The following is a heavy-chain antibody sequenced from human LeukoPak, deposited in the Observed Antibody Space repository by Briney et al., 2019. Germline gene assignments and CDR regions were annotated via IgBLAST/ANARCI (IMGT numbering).Heavy chain of an antibody. CDR2: INHSGST. CDR1: GGSFSGYY. V-gene: IGHV4-34*01. Sequence: PSETLSLTCAVYGGSFSGYYWSWIRQPPGKGLEWIGEINHSGSTNYNPSLKSRVTISVDTSKNQFSLKLSSVTAADTAVYYCARGPKGIYYYYYYYMDVWGKGTTFTVSS. D-gene: IGHD6-13*01. CDR3: ARGPKGIYYYYYYYMDV. J-gene: IGHJ6*03.